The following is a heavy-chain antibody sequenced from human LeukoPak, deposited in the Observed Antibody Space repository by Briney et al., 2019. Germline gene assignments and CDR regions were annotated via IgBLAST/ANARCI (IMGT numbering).Heavy chain of an antibody. CDR1: GYSFTSYW. Sequence: GESLKISCKGSGYSFTSYWIGWVRQMPGKGLEWMGIIYPGDSDTRYSPSFQGQVTISVDKSISTAYLQWSSLKASDTAMYYCASSRIAAAGGRSGAFDIWGQGTMVTVSS. J-gene: IGHJ3*02. V-gene: IGHV5-51*01. CDR3: ASSRIAAAGGRSGAFDI. D-gene: IGHD6-13*01. CDR2: IYPGDSDT.